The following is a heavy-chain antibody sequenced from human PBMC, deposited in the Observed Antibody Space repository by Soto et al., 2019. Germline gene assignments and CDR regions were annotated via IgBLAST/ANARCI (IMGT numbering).Heavy chain of an antibody. CDR3: VRAQNEVGATPYY. Sequence: QVQLVQSGAEVKKPGSSVKVSCKASGSTFSSYAISWVRQAPGQGLEWMGGIIPIFGTANYAHKFQGRVTITAEESTSTAYMELSSLRSEDTAEYYCVRAQNEVGATPYYWGQGTLVTVSS. V-gene: IGHV1-69*01. CDR2: IIPIFGTA. CDR1: GSTFSSYA. J-gene: IGHJ4*02. D-gene: IGHD1-26*01.